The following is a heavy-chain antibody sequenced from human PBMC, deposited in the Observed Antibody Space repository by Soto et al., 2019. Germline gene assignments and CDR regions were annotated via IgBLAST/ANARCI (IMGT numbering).Heavy chain of an antibody. CDR2: ISYDGSNK. D-gene: IGHD6-19*01. Sequence: GGSLRLSCAASGFTFSSYGMHWVRQAPGKGLEWVAVISYDGSNKYYADSVKGRFTISRDNSKNTLYLQMNSLRAEDTAVYYCAKSSIAVAGTYYYYGMDVWGQGTTVTVSS. J-gene: IGHJ6*02. V-gene: IGHV3-30*18. CDR1: GFTFSSYG. CDR3: AKSSIAVAGTYYYYGMDV.